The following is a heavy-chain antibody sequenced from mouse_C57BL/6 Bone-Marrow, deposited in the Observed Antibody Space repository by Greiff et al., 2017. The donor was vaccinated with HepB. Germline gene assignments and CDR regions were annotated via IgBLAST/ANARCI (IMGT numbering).Heavy chain of an antibody. D-gene: IGHD1-1*01. CDR3: ARGYYGSSDY. V-gene: IGHV1-69*01. CDR2: IDPSDSNT. Sequence: VKLQQPGAELVMPGASVKLSCKASGYTFTSYWMHWVKQRPGQGLEWIGEIDPSDSNTNYNQKFKGKSTLTVDKSSSTAYMQLSSLTSEDSAVYYCARGYYGSSDYWGQGTTLTVSS. J-gene: IGHJ2*01. CDR1: GYTFTSYW.